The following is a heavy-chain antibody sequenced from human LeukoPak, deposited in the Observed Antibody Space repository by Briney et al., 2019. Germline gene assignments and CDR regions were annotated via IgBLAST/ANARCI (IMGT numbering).Heavy chain of an antibody. CDR3: AREGYYDSSGLYYLDY. V-gene: IGHV1-46*01. CDR1: GYTFTSYY. D-gene: IGHD3-22*01. CDR2: INPSGGST. J-gene: IGHJ4*02. Sequence: ASVTVSCKASGYTFTSYYMHWVRQAPGQGLEWMGIINPSGGSTSYAQKFQGRVTMTRDTSTSTAYMELRSLRSDDTAVYYCAREGYYDSSGLYYLDYWGQGTLVTVSS.